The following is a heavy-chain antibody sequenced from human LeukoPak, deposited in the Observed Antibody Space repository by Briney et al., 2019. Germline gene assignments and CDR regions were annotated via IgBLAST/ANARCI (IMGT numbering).Heavy chain of an antibody. Sequence: GGSLRLSCAASGFTSSSYSMNWVRQAPGKGLEWVSSISSSSSYIYYADSVKGRLTISRDNAKNSLYLQMNSLRAEDTAVYYCARDRSYSSSAFDIWGQGTMVTVSS. CDR2: ISSSSSYI. J-gene: IGHJ3*02. D-gene: IGHD6-6*01. V-gene: IGHV3-21*01. CDR3: ARDRSYSSSAFDI. CDR1: GFTSSSYS.